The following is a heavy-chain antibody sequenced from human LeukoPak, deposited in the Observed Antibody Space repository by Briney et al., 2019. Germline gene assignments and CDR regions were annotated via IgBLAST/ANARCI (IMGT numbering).Heavy chain of an antibody. Sequence: ASVKVSCKASGYTFTGYYMHWVRQAPGQGLEWMGWINPNSGGTNYAQKFQGRVTMTRDTSISTAYMELSRLRSDDTAVYYCARVTGCDSSGYSFDYWGQGTLVTVSS. CDR1: GYTFTGYY. CDR3: ARVTGCDSSGYSFDY. D-gene: IGHD3-22*01. CDR2: INPNSGGT. V-gene: IGHV1-2*02. J-gene: IGHJ4*02.